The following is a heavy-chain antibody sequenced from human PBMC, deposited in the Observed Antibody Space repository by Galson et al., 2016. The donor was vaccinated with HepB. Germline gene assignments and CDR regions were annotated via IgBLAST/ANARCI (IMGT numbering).Heavy chain of an antibody. CDR3: ARAVMLGLGTDV. CDR2: TFYRSTWEN. V-gene: IGHV6-1*01. J-gene: IGHJ6*02. CDR1: GDSVYNNGAA. D-gene: IGHD2-8*01. Sequence: CAISGDSVYNNGAAWVWFRQSPSRGLEWLGRTFYRSTWENHYAGSVKNRITISPGTSRNQFSLHLNSVTPEDTAVYYCARAVMLGLGTDVWGQGTTVTVSS.